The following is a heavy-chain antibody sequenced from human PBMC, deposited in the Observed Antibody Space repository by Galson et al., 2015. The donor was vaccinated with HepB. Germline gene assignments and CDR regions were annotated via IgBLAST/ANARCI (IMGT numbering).Heavy chain of an antibody. CDR2: ISAYNGKT. V-gene: IGHV1-18*04. Sequence: SVKVSCKASGYTFTSYGISWVRQAPGQGLEWMGWISAYNGKTNYAQKLQGRVTMTTDTSTSTAYMELRSLRSDDTAVYYCARAMRRGGYYYYGMDVWGQGTTVTVSS. CDR3: ARAMRRGGYYYYGMDV. D-gene: IGHD3-16*01. J-gene: IGHJ6*02. CDR1: GYTFTSYG.